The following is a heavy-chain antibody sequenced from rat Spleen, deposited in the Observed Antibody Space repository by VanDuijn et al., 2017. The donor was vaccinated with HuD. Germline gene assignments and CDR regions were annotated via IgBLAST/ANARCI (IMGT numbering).Heavy chain of an antibody. V-gene: IGHV5-31*01. D-gene: IGHD1-9*01. CDR1: GFIFSKYD. CDR3: AKDREYYGYNSFGY. Sequence: EVQLVESGGGLVQPGRSLKLSCAASGFIFSKYDMVWIRQAPGRGLEWVASITNTGGGTYYPDSVKGRFIVSRDSGKSTLYLQMNSLRSEDTATYYCAKDREYYGYNSFGYWGQGVMVTVSS. J-gene: IGHJ2*01. CDR2: ITNTGGGT.